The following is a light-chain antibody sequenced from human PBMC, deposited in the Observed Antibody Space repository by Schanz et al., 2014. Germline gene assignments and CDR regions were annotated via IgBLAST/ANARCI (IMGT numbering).Light chain of an antibody. J-gene: IGLJ3*02. Sequence: QSALTQPPSASGSPGQSVTISCTGTSSDVGGYNYVSWYQQHPGKAPKLMIYEVSKRPSGVPDRFSGSKSGNTASLTISGLQADDEADYYCTSYTSGSTLVFGGGTKLTVL. CDR2: EVS. CDR1: SSDVGGYNY. V-gene: IGLV2-8*01. CDR3: TSYTSGSTLV.